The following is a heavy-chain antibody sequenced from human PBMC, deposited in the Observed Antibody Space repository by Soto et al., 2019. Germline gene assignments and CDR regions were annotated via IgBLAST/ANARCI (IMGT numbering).Heavy chain of an antibody. CDR2: IFYNGFT. CDR1: GCSINNDNYY. Sequence: PSETLSLTCTVSGCSINNDNYYWGWIRQPPGKGLEWIGIIFYNGFTYYSPSLKSRITISVDTSKNQFSLRLTSVTAADTAVYYCARQDDFWSGSGWFDPWGQGTLVTVSS. D-gene: IGHD3-3*01. J-gene: IGHJ5*02. CDR3: ARQDDFWSGSGWFDP. V-gene: IGHV4-39*01.